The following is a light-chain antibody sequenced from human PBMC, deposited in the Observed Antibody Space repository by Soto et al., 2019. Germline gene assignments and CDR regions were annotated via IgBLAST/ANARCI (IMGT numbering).Light chain of an antibody. CDR2: TYD. Sequence: QSVLAQPPSVSGTPGQRITISCSGSSSNIGTYTLNWYQQLPGTAPKLLFSTYDQRPSGVAARFSGSKSGTSASLAISGLQSEDEADYYCAAWDDRVNGVVFGGGTKLSVL. J-gene: IGLJ2*01. CDR3: AAWDDRVNGVV. CDR1: SSNIGTYT. V-gene: IGLV1-44*01.